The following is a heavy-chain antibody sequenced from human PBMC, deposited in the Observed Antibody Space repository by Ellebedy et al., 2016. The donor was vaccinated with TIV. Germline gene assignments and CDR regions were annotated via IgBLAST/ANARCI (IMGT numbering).Heavy chain of an antibody. D-gene: IGHD5-18*01. J-gene: IGHJ5*02. CDR3: ARIRHLGYSYGQNWFDP. CDR2: IFSNDEK. CDR1: GFSLSNARMG. Sequence: SGPTLVKPTETLTLTCTVSGFSLSNARMGVSWIRQPPGKALEWLAHIFSNDEKSYSTSLKSRPTISKDTSKSQVVLTMTNMDPVDTATYYCARIRHLGYSYGQNWFDPWGQGTLVTVSS. V-gene: IGHV2-26*01.